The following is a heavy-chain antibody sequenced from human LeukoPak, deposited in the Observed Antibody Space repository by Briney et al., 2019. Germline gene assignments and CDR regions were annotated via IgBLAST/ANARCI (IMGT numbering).Heavy chain of an antibody. Sequence: GRSLRLSCAASGFSFGSYGIHWVRQAPGKGLEWVAVISHEGSQTYYADSVRGRFTISRDNSKNMVYLQMNSLRAEDTAVYYCARTREQWQVLDYWGQGTLVTVSS. CDR1: GFSFGSYG. J-gene: IGHJ4*02. CDR2: ISHEGSQT. V-gene: IGHV3-30*03. CDR3: ARTREQWQVLDY. D-gene: IGHD6-19*01.